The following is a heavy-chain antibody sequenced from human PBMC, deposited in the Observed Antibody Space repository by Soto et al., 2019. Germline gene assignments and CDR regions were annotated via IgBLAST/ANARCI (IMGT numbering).Heavy chain of an antibody. D-gene: IGHD3-3*01. CDR1: GFTFSIDA. CDR3: AKDAPGSGWLSDY. Sequence: SLRLSCAASGFTFSIDAMSLVRQAPGKGLDWVSTIGGSGGDTYYADFVRGRFIISRDISRNTLYLQMNSLRAEDTAVYYCAKDAPGSGWLSDYWGQGTLVTVSS. J-gene: IGHJ4*02. CDR2: IGGSGGDT. V-gene: IGHV3-23*01.